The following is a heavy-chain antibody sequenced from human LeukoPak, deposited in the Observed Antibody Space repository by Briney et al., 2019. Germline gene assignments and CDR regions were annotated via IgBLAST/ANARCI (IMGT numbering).Heavy chain of an antibody. Sequence: GGSLRLSCAASGFTFSSYWMRWVRQAPGKGLVWVSRINSDGSSTSYADSVKGRFTISRDNAKNTLYLQMNSLRAEDTAVYYCARSPPGNLYYYDSSSNYFDYWGQGTLVTVSS. CDR2: INSDGSST. CDR3: ARSPPGNLYYYDSSSNYFDY. V-gene: IGHV3-74*01. D-gene: IGHD3-22*01. J-gene: IGHJ4*02. CDR1: GFTFSSYW.